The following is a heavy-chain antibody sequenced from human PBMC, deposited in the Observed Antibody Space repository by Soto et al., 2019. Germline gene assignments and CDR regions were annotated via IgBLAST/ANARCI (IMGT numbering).Heavy chain of an antibody. J-gene: IGHJ4*02. CDR2: IDSYGSTT. CDR3: ARGGLHAYYKDN. V-gene: IGHV3-74*01. Sequence: EVQLVESGGGLVQPGGSLRLSCAASGFTFSNYWMHWVRQAPEEGLVWVSRIDSYGSTTNYADSVKGRFTVSRDNARNTLYLQMNSLRAEETAIYYCARGGLHAYYKDNWGQGILVTVSS. CDR1: GFTFSNYW. D-gene: IGHD3-10*01.